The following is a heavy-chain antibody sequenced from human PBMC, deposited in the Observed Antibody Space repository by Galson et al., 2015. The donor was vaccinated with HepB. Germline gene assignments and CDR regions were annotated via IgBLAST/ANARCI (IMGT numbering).Heavy chain of an antibody. V-gene: IGHV3-30*03. CDR2: ISYDGSDK. J-gene: IGHJ4*02. Sequence: SLRLSCAASGFTFANYGLHWVRQAPGKGLEWVAIISYDGSDKKYADSVKGRFTVSRDNSKNTLYLQLHSVRTEDTVVYYCAREDNWNYWVYWGQGTLVTVSA. CDR1: GFTFANYG. D-gene: IGHD1-7*01. CDR3: AREDNWNYWVY.